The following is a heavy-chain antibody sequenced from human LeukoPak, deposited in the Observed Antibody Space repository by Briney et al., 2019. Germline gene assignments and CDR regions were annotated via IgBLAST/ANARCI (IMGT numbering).Heavy chain of an antibody. CDR1: VGSFSGYY. V-gene: IGHV4-34*01. J-gene: IGHJ4*02. D-gene: IGHD3-10*01. Sequence: LSETLSLTCAVYVGSFSGYYWSWIRQPPGRGLEWMGEINHSGSTNYNPSLKSRVTISVDTSKNQFSLKLSSVTAADTAVYYCARGRAYGSGSYFDYWGQGTLVTVSS. CDR3: ARGRAYGSGSYFDY. CDR2: INHSGST.